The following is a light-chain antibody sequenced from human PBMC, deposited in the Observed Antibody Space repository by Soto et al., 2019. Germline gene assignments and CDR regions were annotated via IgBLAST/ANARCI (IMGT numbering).Light chain of an antibody. CDR1: SGDVGGYNY. Sequence: QSALTQPASVSGSPGQSITISCTGTSGDVGGYNYVSWYQQHPGKAPKLMIYDVSNRPSGVSNRFSGSKSGNAASLTISGLQAEEESEYYCSSYTSSSTLVFGGGTKLTVL. J-gene: IGLJ2*01. V-gene: IGLV2-14*01. CDR2: DVS. CDR3: SSYTSSSTLV.